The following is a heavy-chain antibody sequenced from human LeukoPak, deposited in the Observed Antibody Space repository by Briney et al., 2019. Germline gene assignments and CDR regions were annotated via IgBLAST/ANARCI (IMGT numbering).Heavy chain of an antibody. D-gene: IGHD3-22*01. CDR2: INLDGSDK. CDR3: ASRITMIWGPIDI. V-gene: IGHV3-7*01. Sequence: GGSLRLSCAASGFTFSASWMSWVRQAPGKGLEWVANINLDGSDKYYVDSVKGRFTISRDNAKNSLYLQMNSLRAEDTSVYYCASRITMIWGPIDIWGQGTMVTVSS. J-gene: IGHJ3*02. CDR1: GFTFSASW.